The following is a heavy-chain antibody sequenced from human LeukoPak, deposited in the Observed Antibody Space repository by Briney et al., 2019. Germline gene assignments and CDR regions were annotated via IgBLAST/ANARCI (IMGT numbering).Heavy chain of an antibody. J-gene: IGHJ5*02. D-gene: IGHD3-10*01. CDR1: GFTFSSYA. CDR3: ARGRLRITMVRGVPPNWFDP. CDR2: ISYDGSNK. V-gene: IGHV3-30-3*01. Sequence: GGSLRLSCAASGFTFSSYAMHWVRQAPGKGLEWVAVISYDGSNKYYADSVKGRFTISRDNSKNTLYLQMNSLRAEDTAVYYCARGRLRITMVRGVPPNWFDPWGQGTLVTVSS.